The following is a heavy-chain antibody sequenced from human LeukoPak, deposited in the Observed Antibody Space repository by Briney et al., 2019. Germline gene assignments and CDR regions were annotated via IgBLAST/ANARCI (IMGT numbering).Heavy chain of an antibody. Sequence: SETLSLTCAVSGGSISSGGYSWSWIRQPPGKGLEWIGYIYYSGSTYYNPSLKSRVTISVDTSKNQFSLKLSSVTAADTAVYYCARVGDFWSGYFVGPRLHAFDIWGQGTMVTVSS. CDR1: GGSISSGGYS. CDR3: ARVGDFWSGYFVGPRLHAFDI. CDR2: IYYSGST. J-gene: IGHJ3*02. V-gene: IGHV4-30-4*07. D-gene: IGHD3-3*01.